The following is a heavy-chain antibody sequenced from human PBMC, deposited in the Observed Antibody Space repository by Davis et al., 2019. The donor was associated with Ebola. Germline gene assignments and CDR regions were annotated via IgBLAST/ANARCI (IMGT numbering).Heavy chain of an antibody. CDR1: GGTFSRYG. V-gene: IGHV1-69*04. CDR3: ARDLQTGTGWYSPCDY. Sequence: SVKVSCKASGGTFSRYGISWVRQAPGQGLEWMGKIIPMIDMTNYAQNSQGRVTITADKSTNTVYMELSSLRSEDTAVYYCARDLQTGTGWYSPCDYWGQGTLVTVSS. CDR2: IIPMIDMT. D-gene: IGHD6-19*01. J-gene: IGHJ4*02.